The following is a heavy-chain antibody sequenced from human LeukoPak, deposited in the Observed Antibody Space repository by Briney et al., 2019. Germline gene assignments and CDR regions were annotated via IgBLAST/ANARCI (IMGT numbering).Heavy chain of an antibody. CDR2: IIHSGST. CDR1: GGSFSGYY. CDR3: ARAPCGGDCYSDY. J-gene: IGHJ4*02. V-gene: IGHV4-34*12. Sequence: RSSETLSLTCAVYGGSFSGYYWSWIRQPPGKGLEWIGEIIHSGSTNYNPSLKSRGTISVDTSKNQFSLKLSSVTAADTAVYYCARAPCGGDCYSDYWGQGTLVTVSS. D-gene: IGHD2-21*02.